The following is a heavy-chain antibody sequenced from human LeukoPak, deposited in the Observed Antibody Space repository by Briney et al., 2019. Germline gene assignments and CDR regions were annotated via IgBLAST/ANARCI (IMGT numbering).Heavy chain of an antibody. CDR2: ISSSSSTI. CDR1: GFTFSSYS. CDR3: ARDWAPTVVNIRHYYGLDV. Sequence: GGSLRLSCAASGFTFSSYSMNWVRQAPGNGLEWVSYISSSSSTIYYADSVKGRFTISRDNAKNSLYLQMNSLRDEDTAVYYCARDWAPTVVNIRHYYGLDVWGQGATVTVSS. J-gene: IGHJ6*02. V-gene: IGHV3-48*02. D-gene: IGHD4-23*01.